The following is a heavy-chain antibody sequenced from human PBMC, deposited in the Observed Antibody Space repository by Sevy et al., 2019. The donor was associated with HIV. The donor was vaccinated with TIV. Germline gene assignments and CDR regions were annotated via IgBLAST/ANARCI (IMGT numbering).Heavy chain of an antibody. CDR2: IYYSGST. CDR3: ARLGGFTYYYDSSGYYYDWFDP. J-gene: IGHJ5*02. V-gene: IGHV4-59*01. Sequence: SETLSLTCTVSGGSISSYYWSWIRQPPGKGLEWIGYIYYSGSTNYNPSLKSRVTISVDTSKNQFSLKLSSVTAADTAVYYCARLGGFTYYYDSSGYYYDWFDPWGQGTLVTVSS. CDR1: GGSISSYY. D-gene: IGHD3-22*01.